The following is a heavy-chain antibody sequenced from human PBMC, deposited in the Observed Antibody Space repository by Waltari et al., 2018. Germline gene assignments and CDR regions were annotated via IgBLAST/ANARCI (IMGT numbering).Heavy chain of an antibody. CDR2: ISFDSNNK. CDR1: GVPVHNYD. J-gene: IGHJ4*02. V-gene: IGHV3-30-3*01. CDR3: ASVADTGYKTN. D-gene: IGHD5-12*01. Sequence: QVDLVESGGGVVQPGRSLRLSCAASGVPVHNYDMHWVRQARGKGLEWVAAISFDSNNKYYTDSVKGRFTISRDNSKNMLYLEMNSLGTEDTALYYCASVADTGYKTNWGQGTLVTVSS.